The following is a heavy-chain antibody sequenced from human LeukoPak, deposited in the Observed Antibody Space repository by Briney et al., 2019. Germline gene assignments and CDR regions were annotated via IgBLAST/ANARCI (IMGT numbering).Heavy chain of an antibody. Sequence: PSETLSLTCTVSGYSISSGRYWGWIRQPPGKGLEWIGSVFHSGSTYYNPSLKSRVTISVDTSKNQFSLNLRSVTAADTAMYFCARHKAPTVSESWNTEPTGFDSWGQGILVTVSS. CDR3: ARHKAPTVSESWNTEPTGFDS. J-gene: IGHJ5*01. D-gene: IGHD1-1*01. V-gene: IGHV4-38-2*02. CDR1: GYSISSGRY. CDR2: VFHSGST.